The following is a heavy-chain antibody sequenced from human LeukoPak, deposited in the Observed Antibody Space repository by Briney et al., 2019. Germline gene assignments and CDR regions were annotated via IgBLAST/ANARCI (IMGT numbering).Heavy chain of an antibody. V-gene: IGHV1-18*01. J-gene: IGHJ6*02. CDR1: GYTFTSYG. CDR2: ISAYNGNT. CDR3: ARHGSGSYAHGMDV. D-gene: IGHD3-10*01. Sequence: ASVTVSCMASGYTFTSYGISWVRQASGQGLEGMGWISAYNGNTNYAQKLQGRVTMTTDTSTSTAYMELRSLRSDDTAMYYCARHGSGSYAHGMDVWGQGTTVTVSS.